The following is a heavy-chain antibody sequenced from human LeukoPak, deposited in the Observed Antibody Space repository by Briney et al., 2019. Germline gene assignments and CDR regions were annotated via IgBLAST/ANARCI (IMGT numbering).Heavy chain of an antibody. CDR2: ISGSGGST. D-gene: IGHD2-2*02. CDR3: AKDWYCSSTSCYRSDSYYYYGMDV. CDR1: GFTFSSYA. Sequence: PGGSLRLSCAASGFTFSSYAMSWVRQAAGKGLEWVSAISGSGGSTYYADSVKGRFTISGDNSKNTLYLQMSSLRAEDTAVYYCAKDWYCSSTSCYRSDSYYYYGMDVWGQGTTVTVSS. V-gene: IGHV3-23*01. J-gene: IGHJ6*02.